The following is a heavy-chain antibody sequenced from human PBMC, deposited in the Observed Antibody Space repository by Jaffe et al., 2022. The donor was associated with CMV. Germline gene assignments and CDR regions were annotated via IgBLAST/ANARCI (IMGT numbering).Heavy chain of an antibody. D-gene: IGHD6-13*01. CDR2: IDWDDDK. CDR1: GFSLSTSGMC. J-gene: IGHJ6*02. Sequence: QVTLRESGPALVKPTQTLTLTCTFSGFSLSTSGMCVSWIRQPPGKALEWLALIDWDDDKYYSTSLKTRLTISKDTSKNQVVLTMTNMDPVDTATYYCARSIAAADNYYYYGMDVWGQGTTVTVSS. V-gene: IGHV2-70*01. CDR3: ARSIAAADNYYYYGMDV.